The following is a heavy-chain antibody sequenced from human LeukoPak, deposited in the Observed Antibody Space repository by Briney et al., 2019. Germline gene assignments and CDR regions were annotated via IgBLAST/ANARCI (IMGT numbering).Heavy chain of an antibody. CDR3: ANLPVAGYLRQDYYYYYGMDV. J-gene: IGHJ6*02. Sequence: GGSLRLSCAASGFTFSSYAMSWIRQAPGKGLEWVSAISGSGGSTYYADSEKGRFTISRDNSKNTLYLQMNSLRAEDTAVYYCANLPVAGYLRQDYYYYYGMDVWGQGTTVTVSS. CDR1: GFTFSSYA. CDR2: ISGSGGST. D-gene: IGHD6-19*01. V-gene: IGHV3-23*01.